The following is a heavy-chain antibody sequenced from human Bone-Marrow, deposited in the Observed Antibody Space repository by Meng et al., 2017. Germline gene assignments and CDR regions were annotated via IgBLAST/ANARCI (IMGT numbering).Heavy chain of an antibody. CDR3: ARAPTVTTLRGNRYYFDY. CDR1: GGTFSSYT. V-gene: IGHV1-69*02. D-gene: IGHD4-17*01. J-gene: IGHJ4*02. Sequence: SVNVSCKASGGTFSSYTISWVRQAPGQGLEWMGRITPILGIANYAQKFQGRVTITADKSTSTAYMELSSLRSEDTAVYYCARAPTVTTLRGNRYYFDYWGQGTLVTVSS. CDR2: ITPILGIA.